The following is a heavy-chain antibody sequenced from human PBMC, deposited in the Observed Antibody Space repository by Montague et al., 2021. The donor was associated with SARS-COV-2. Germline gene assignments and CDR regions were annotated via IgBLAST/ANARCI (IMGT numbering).Heavy chain of an antibody. Sequence: YLRLSCAASGFTFSSSAMIWVRQAPGKGLEWVSVIYSGGSSTYYADSVKGRFTISRDNSKNTLYLEMNSLRAEDTAVYYCAKVTYYDILTGSIPFRYYFDYWGQGTMVTVSS. CDR3: AKVTYYDILTGSIPFRYYFDY. D-gene: IGHD3-9*01. V-gene: IGHV3-23*03. CDR2: IYSGGSST. J-gene: IGHJ4*02. CDR1: GFTFSSSA.